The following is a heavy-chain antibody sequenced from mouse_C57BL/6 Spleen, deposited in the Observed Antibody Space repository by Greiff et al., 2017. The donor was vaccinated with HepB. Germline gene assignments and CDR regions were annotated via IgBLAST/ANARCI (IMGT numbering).Heavy chain of an antibody. J-gene: IGHJ4*01. D-gene: IGHD2-5*01. V-gene: IGHV1-55*01. CDR2: IYPGSGST. CDR3: ARRRYSNYDGYYAMDY. Sequence: QVQLQQPGAELVKPGASVKMSCKASGYTFTSYWITWVKQRPGQGLEWIGDIYPGSGSTNYNEKFKSKATLTVDTSSSTAYMQLSSLTSEDSAVYECARRRYSNYDGYYAMDYWGQGTSVTVSS. CDR1: GYTFTSYW.